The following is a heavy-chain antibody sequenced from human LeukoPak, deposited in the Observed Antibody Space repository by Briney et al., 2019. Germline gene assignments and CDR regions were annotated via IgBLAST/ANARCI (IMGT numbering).Heavy chain of an antibody. Sequence: SETLSLTCTVSGGSISSGGYYWSWIRQHPGKGLEGIGYIYYSGSTYYNPSLKSRVTISVDTSKNQFSLKLSSVTAADTAVYYCARVRRILPYYYYYMDVWGKGTAVTVSS. CDR2: IYYSGST. V-gene: IGHV4-31*03. CDR1: GGSISSGGYY. CDR3: ARVRRILPYYYYYMDV. D-gene: IGHD1-1*01. J-gene: IGHJ6*03.